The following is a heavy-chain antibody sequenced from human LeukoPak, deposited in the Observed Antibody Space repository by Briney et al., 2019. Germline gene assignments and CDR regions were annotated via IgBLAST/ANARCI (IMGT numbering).Heavy chain of an antibody. D-gene: IGHD3-22*01. J-gene: IGHJ4*02. CDR3: ARRINYYDSSGYYYVRYFDS. Sequence: GWSLRLSCVASGFPFSSYWMTWVRQAPGKGLEWVANIKQDGSKKSYVDSVKGRFTISRDNAKNTLYLQMNSLGAEDTAVYYCARRINYYDSSGYYYVRYFDSWGQGTLVAVSS. V-gene: IGHV3-7*01. CDR1: GFPFSSYW. CDR2: IKQDGSKK.